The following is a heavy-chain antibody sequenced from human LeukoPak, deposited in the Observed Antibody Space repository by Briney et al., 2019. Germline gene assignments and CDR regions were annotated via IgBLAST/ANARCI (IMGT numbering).Heavy chain of an antibody. D-gene: IGHD4-11*01. V-gene: IGHV1-69*02. J-gene: IGHJ4*02. CDR2: IIPILGIA. Sequence: SVKVSCKASGGTSSSYTISWVRQAPGQGLEWMGRIIPILGIANYAQKFQGRVTITADKSTSTAYMELSSLRSEDTAVYYCARGKGDYRLIYWGQGTLVTVSS. CDR3: ARGKGDYRLIY. CDR1: GGTSSSYT.